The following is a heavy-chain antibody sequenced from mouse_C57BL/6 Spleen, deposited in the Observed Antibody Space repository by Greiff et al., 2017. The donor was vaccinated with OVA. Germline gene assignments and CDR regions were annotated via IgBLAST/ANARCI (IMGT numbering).Heavy chain of an antibody. D-gene: IGHD1-1*01. Sequence: VQLQQPGAELVRPGTSVKLSCKASGYTFTSYWMHWVKQRPGQGLEWIGVIDPSDSYTNYNQKFKGKATLTVDTSSSTAYMQLSSLTSEDSAVYYCARTPRSSYYAMDYWGQGTSVTVSS. J-gene: IGHJ4*01. V-gene: IGHV1-59*01. CDR2: IDPSDSYT. CDR1: GYTFTSYW. CDR3: ARTPRSSYYAMDY.